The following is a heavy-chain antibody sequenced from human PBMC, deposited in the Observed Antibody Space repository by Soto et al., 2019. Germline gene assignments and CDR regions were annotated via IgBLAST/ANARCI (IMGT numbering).Heavy chain of an antibody. CDR1: GFSLNTNGVG. V-gene: IGHV2-5*02. CDR2: IYWDDDK. CDR3: AHRRSPRGAFDI. Sequence: QITLKESGPTLVKPTQTLTLTCTFSGFSLNTNGVGVGWIRQPPGKALEWLALIYWDDDKRYSPSLKSRLTITKDTSKNQVVLTMTNMDPVDTTTYYCAHRRSPRGAFDIWGQGTMVTVSS. J-gene: IGHJ3*02.